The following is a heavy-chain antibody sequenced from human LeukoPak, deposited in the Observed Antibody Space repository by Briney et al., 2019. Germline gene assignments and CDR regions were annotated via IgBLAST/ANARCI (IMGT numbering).Heavy chain of an antibody. CDR3: ARSRRGYIYGRTAFDY. D-gene: IGHD5-18*01. V-gene: IGHV4-34*01. J-gene: IGHJ4*02. CDR1: GGSFSGYY. Sequence: SETLSLTCAVYGGSFSGYYCSWIRQPPGKGLEWIGEINHSGSTNYNPSLKSRVTISVDTSKNQFSLKLSSVTAADTAVYYCARSRRGYIYGRTAFDYWGQGTLVTVSS. CDR2: INHSGST.